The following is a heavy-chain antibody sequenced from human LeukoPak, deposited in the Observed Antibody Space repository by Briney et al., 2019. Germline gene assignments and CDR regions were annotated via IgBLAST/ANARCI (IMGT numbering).Heavy chain of an antibody. CDR3: ARPIHIAVAAPFDY. CDR2: IKQDGSEK. J-gene: IGHJ4*02. D-gene: IGHD6-19*01. V-gene: IGHV3-7*01. CDR1: GFTLSSYW. Sequence: PGGSLRLSCAASGFTLSSYWMSWVRQAPGKGLEWVANIKQDGSEKNYVDSAKGRFTISRDNAKNSLYLLMNSLRAEDTAVYYCARPIHIAVAAPFDYWGQGTLVTVSS.